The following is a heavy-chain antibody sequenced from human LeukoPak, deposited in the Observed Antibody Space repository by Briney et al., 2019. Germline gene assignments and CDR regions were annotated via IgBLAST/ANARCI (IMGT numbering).Heavy chain of an antibody. V-gene: IGHV6-1*01. Sequence: SQTLSLTCVVSGDSVSSKNGAWNWIRQSPSRGLEWLRRTYYRSKWYNDYAESMEGRMTISQDTSKNQYSLHLNSVTPDDTAAYYCARDFGTTGWHTFGYWGQGTLVTVSS. CDR2: TYYRSKWYN. J-gene: IGHJ4*02. CDR1: GDSVSSKNGA. CDR3: ARDFGTTGWHTFGY. D-gene: IGHD6-19*01.